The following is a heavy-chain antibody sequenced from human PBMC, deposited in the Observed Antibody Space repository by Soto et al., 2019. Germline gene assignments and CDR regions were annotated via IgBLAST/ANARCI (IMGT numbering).Heavy chain of an antibody. CDR2: ISSSGSTI. J-gene: IGHJ6*04. CDR3: AREPTPRHSSSWLGRYGMDV. Sequence: HPGGSLRLSCAASGFTFSSYEMNWVRQAPGKGLKWVSYISSSGSTIYYADSVKGRFTISRDNAKNSLYLQMNSLRAEDTAVYYCAREPTPRHSSSWLGRYGMDVWGKGTTVTVSS. D-gene: IGHD6-13*01. V-gene: IGHV3-48*03. CDR1: GFTFSSYE.